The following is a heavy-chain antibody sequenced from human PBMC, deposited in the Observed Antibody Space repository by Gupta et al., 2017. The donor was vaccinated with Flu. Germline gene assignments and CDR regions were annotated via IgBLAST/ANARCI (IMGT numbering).Heavy chain of an antibody. CDR3: ARYLATPKYYFDY. J-gene: IGHJ4*02. Sequence: GSTNYNPSLKSRVTMSVDTSKSQFSLKLNSVTAADTAVYYCARYLATPKYYFDYWGQGTLVTVSS. CDR2: GST. V-gene: IGHV4-59*10.